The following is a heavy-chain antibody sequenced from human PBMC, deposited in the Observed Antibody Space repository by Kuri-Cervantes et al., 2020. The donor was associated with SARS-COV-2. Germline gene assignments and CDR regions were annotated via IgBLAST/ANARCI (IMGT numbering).Heavy chain of an antibody. CDR3: AKDRVGVQDF. Sequence: LSLTCAASGFNFSRTDMHWVRQAPGKGLEWVAVISHDGKNKKCIASGKGRFTISRDNSQNPLYLHMKSLRSEDTAMYYCAKDRVGVQDFWGQGTLVTVSS. V-gene: IGHV3-30*18. J-gene: IGHJ4*02. D-gene: IGHD2-21*01. CDR2: ISHDGKNK. CDR1: GFNFSRTD.